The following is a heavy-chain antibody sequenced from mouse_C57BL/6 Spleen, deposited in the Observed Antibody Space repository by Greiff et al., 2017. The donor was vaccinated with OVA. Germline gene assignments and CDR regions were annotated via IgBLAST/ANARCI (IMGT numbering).Heavy chain of an antibody. V-gene: IGHV14-1*01. CDR1: GFTIKDYY. D-gene: IGHD2-5*01. CDR3: TLAYYSNYAWFAY. CDR2: IDPEDGDT. J-gene: IGHJ3*01. Sequence: VHVKQSGAELVRPGASVKLSCTASGFTIKDYYMHWVKQRPEQGLEWIGRIDPEDGDTEYAPKFQGKATMTADTSSNTAYLQLSSLTSEDTAVYYCTLAYYSNYAWFAYWGQGTLVTVSA.